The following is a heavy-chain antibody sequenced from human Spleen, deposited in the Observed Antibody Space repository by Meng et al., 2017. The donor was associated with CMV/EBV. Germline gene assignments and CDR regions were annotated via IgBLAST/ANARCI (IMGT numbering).Heavy chain of an antibody. Sequence: GESLKISCAASGFTFSDHYMSWIRQAPGKGLEWVSYISRNGRTIYYADSVKGRFTISRDNAKNSLYLQMNSLRAEDTAVYYCARDINSYYGMDVWGQGTTVTVSS. CDR2: ISRNGRTI. J-gene: IGHJ6*02. V-gene: IGHV3-11*04. CDR3: ARDINSYYGMDV. D-gene: IGHD1-14*01. CDR1: GFTFSDHY.